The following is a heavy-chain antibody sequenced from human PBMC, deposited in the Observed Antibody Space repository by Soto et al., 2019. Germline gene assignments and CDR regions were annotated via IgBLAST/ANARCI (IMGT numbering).Heavy chain of an antibody. Sequence: QLQLQESGSGLVKPSQTLSLTCAVSGCSISSGGYSWSWIRQPPGKGLEWIGYIYHSGSTSYNPSLKRRVTISVDRFKNQLALKLSSVTAADTAVYYCAGGRRYYDSSGSSNWFDPWGQGTLVTVSS. CDR3: AGGRRYYDSSGSSNWFDP. CDR1: GCSISSGGYS. J-gene: IGHJ5*02. D-gene: IGHD3-22*01. CDR2: IYHSGST. V-gene: IGHV4-30-2*01.